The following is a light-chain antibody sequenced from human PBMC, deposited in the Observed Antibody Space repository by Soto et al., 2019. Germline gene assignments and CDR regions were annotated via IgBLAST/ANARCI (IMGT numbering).Light chain of an antibody. CDR1: QSISSW. Sequence: DIQITQSPSTLSASVGDRVTITCRASQSISSWLAWYQQKPGKAPKLLIYKASSLESGVPSRFSGSGSGTDFTLTISSLQPEDFATYYCQQYNSQWTFGQGTKVDIK. J-gene: IGKJ1*01. V-gene: IGKV1-5*03. CDR2: KAS. CDR3: QQYNSQWT.